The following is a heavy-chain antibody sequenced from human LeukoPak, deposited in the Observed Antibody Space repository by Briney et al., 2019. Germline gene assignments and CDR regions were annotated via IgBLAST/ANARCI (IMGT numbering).Heavy chain of an antibody. D-gene: IGHD6-6*01. CDR1: GFTFSSYS. J-gene: IGHJ6*02. CDR2: ISSSSSYI. CDR3: ARDRQLDYYYYGMDV. Sequence: GGSLRLSCAASGFTFSSYSMNWVRQAPGKGLEWVSSISSSSSYIYYADSVKDRFTISRDNAKNSLYLQMNSLRAEDTAVYYCARDRQLDYYYYGMDVWGQGTTVTVSS. V-gene: IGHV3-21*01.